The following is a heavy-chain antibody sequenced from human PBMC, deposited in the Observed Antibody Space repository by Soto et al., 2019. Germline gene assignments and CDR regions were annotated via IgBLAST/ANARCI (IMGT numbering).Heavy chain of an antibody. CDR2: ISASGGTT. D-gene: IGHD2-15*01. V-gene: IGHV3-23*01. Sequence: EVQLLESGGDLVHPGGSLSLSCAASGFTFTSYAMTWVRQAPEKGLEWVSSISASGGTTYYTDSVKGRFTISRDNSKNNLFRKRNGLRAEDGALFYCGKAGGWSPPGGRGPLVPVS. CDR1: GFTFTSYA. J-gene: IGHJ4*02. CDR3: GKAGGWSPP.